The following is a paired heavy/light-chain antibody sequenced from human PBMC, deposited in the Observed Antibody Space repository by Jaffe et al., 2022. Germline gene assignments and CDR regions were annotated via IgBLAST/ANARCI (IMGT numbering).Heavy chain of an antibody. D-gene: IGHD6-19*01. CDR1: GYSISSGYY. CDR3: ARSSGWSKRERYGRSYFDY. V-gene: IGHV4-38-2*01. CDR2: IYHSGST. Sequence: QVQLQESGPGLVKPSETLSLTCAVSGYSISSGYYWGWIRQPPGKGLEWIGSIYHSGSTYYNPSLKSRVTISVDTSKNQFSLKLSSVTAADTAVYYCARSSGWSKRERYGRSYFDYWGQGTLVTVSS. J-gene: IGHJ4*02.
Light chain of an antibody. V-gene: IGKV1-5*03. J-gene: IGKJ4*01. Sequence: DIQMTQSPSTLSASVGDRVTITCRASQSISSWLAWYQQKPGKAPKLLIYKASSLESGVPSRFSGSGSGTEFTLTISSLQPDDFATYYCQQYNSFLTFGGGTKVEIK. CDR2: KAS. CDR3: QQYNSFLT. CDR1: QSISSW.